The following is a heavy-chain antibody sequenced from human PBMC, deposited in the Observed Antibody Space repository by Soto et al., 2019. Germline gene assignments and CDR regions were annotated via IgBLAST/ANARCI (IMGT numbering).Heavy chain of an antibody. CDR3: AKQANVVVAGTDWYFDF. J-gene: IGHJ2*01. D-gene: IGHD2-15*01. CDR1: GFTFSSYA. V-gene: IGHV3-23*01. CDR2: ISGRGGST. Sequence: EVQLLESGGGLVQPGGSLRLSCAASGFTFSSYAMSWVRQAPGKGLEWVSAISGRGGSTFYADSVKGRFTISRDNSKNTLYLQMNSLRVEDTAVYYCAKQANVVVAGTDWYFDFWGRGTLVTVSS.